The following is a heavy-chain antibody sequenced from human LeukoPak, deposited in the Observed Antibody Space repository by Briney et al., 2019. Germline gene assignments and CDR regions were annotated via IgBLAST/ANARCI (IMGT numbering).Heavy chain of an antibody. D-gene: IGHD3-10*01. CDR2: IYYSGST. CDR1: GVSISSYY. V-gene: IGHV4-59*08. Sequence: SETLSLTCTVSGVSISSYYWSWIRQPPGKGLEWIGYIYYSGSTNYNPSLKSRVTISVDTSKNQFSLKLSSVTAADTAVYYCASYGSGSLLYWGQGTLVTVSS. J-gene: IGHJ4*02. CDR3: ASYGSGSLLY.